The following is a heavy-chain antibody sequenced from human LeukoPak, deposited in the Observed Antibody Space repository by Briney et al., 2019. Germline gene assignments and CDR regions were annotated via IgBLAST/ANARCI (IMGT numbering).Heavy chain of an antibody. CDR3: AKDPFVRGLDY. V-gene: IGHV3-23*01. CDR1: GFTFSSYA. Sequence: GGSLRLSCVASGFTFSSYAVSWVRQAPGKGLEWVSAISGSGGSTYYADSVKGRFTISRDSSKNTLYLQMNSLRAEDTAVYYCAKDPFVRGLDYWGQGTLVTVSS. J-gene: IGHJ4*02. CDR2: ISGSGGST.